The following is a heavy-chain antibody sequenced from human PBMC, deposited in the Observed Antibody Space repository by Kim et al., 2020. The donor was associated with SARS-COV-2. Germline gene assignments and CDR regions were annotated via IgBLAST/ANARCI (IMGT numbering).Heavy chain of an antibody. J-gene: IGHJ6*02. Sequence: SETLSLTCTVSGGSISSYYWSWIRQPPGKGLEWIGYIYYSGSTNYNPSLKSRVTISVDTSKNQFSLKLSSVTAADTAVYYCARRPPSRFLEWLSGMDVWGQGTTVTVSS. CDR3: ARRPPSRFLEWLSGMDV. CDR2: IYYSGST. V-gene: IGHV4-59*08. D-gene: IGHD3-3*01. CDR1: GGSISSYY.